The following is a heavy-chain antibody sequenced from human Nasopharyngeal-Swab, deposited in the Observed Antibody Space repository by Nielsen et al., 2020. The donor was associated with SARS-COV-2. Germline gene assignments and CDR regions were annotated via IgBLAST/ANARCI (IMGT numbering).Heavy chain of an antibody. J-gene: IGHJ3*01. V-gene: IGHV3-49*02. CDR1: GFPLASYA. CDR2: IATNTYGGTA. Sequence: GESLKISCKPSGFPLASYALTWVRQAPGRGLEWLGFIATNTYGGTAKYAASVRDRFSISRDDSRNVAYLQMDRLTLDDTALYHCGRGQKAFDVWGQGAMVTVSS. CDR3: GRGQKAFDV.